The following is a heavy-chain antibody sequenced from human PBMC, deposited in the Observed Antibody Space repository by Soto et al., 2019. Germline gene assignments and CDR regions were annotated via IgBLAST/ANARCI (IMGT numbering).Heavy chain of an antibody. V-gene: IGHV4-4*02. Sequence: QVQLQESGPGLVKPSGTLSLTCAVSGDSISSDKWWSWIRQPPGKGLQWIGEIYHSGSTKYNPSLMXRXXXSXDKSKNQFSLKLSSVTDADTAVYYCARGETQQQRDYWGQGTLVTVSS. J-gene: IGHJ4*02. CDR3: ARGETQQQRDY. CDR1: GDSISSDKW. CDR2: IYHSGST. D-gene: IGHD6-13*01.